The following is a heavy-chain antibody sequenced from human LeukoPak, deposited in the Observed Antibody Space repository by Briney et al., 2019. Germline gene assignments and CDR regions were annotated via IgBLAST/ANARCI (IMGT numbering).Heavy chain of an antibody. CDR3: ARRAGADYGGNVDY. V-gene: IGHV5-51*01. D-gene: IGHD4-23*01. J-gene: IGHJ4*02. CDR1: GYSFISYW. CDR2: IYRGVSDT. Sequence: GESLKISCRGAGYSFISYWGGWGRQMAGKGLVWMGIIYRGVSDTRYSPSFQGQVTISADKSISTAYLQWSSLKASDTAMYYCARRAGADYGGNVDYWGQGTLVTVSS.